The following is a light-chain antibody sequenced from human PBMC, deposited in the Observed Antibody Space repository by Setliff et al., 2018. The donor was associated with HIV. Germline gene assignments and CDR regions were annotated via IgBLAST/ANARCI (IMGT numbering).Light chain of an antibody. CDR1: NSDIGAYNY. CDR2: DVS. Sequence: ALTQPASVSGSPGQSITISCTGTNSDIGAYNYVSWYQQYPGKAPKLMIYDVSNRPSGVSNRFSGSKSGNTASLTISGLQAEDEADYYCCSYSSSSTLYVFGTGTKVTVL. CDR3: CSYSSSSTLYV. V-gene: IGLV2-14*03. J-gene: IGLJ1*01.